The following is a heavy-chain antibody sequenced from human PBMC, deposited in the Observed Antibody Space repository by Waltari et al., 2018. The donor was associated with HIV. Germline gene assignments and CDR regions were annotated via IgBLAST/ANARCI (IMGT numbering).Heavy chain of an antibody. Sequence: QVQLQQWGAGLLKPSETLSLTCAVYGGSFSGYYWSWIRQPPGKGLEWIGEINHSGSTNYNPSLKSRVTISVDTSKNQFSLKLSSVTAADTAVYYCASSEPTYCSGGSCSFDYWGQGTLVTVSS. CDR3: ASSEPTYCSGGSCSFDY. V-gene: IGHV4-34*01. CDR1: GGSFSGYY. J-gene: IGHJ4*02. D-gene: IGHD2-15*01. CDR2: INHSGST.